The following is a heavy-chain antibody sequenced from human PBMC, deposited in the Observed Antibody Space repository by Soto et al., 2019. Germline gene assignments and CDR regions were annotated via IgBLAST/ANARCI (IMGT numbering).Heavy chain of an antibody. J-gene: IGHJ5*02. V-gene: IGHV1-3*01. CDR3: VAYCSSTSCYAGNWFDP. CDR1: GYTFTSYA. D-gene: IGHD2-2*01. CDR2: INAGNGNT. Sequence: QVQLEQSGAEVKKPGASVKVSCKASGYTFTSYAMHWVRQAPGQRLEWMGWINAGNGNTKYSQKFQGRVTITRDTSASTAYMELSSLRSEDTAVYYCVAYCSSTSCYAGNWFDPWGQGTLVTVSS.